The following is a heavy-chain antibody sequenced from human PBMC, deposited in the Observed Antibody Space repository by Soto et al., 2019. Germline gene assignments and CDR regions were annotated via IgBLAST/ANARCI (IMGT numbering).Heavy chain of an antibody. Sequence: PSETLSLTCTVSGSSISSGGYYWSWIRQHPGKGLEWIGYIYYSGSTYYNPSLKSRVTISVDTSKNQFSLKLSSVTAADTAVYYCARDPMFGGVIHLDYWGQGTLVSVSS. J-gene: IGHJ4*02. CDR2: IYYSGST. CDR3: ARDPMFGGVIHLDY. V-gene: IGHV4-31*03. CDR1: GSSISSGGYY. D-gene: IGHD3-16*01.